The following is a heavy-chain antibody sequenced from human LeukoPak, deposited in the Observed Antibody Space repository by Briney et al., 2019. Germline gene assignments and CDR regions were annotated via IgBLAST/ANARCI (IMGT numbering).Heavy chain of an antibody. V-gene: IGHV4-61*01. CDR3: AREGVDTAMVEN. Sequence: SSETLSLTCTVSGGSVSSGSYYWSWIRQPPGKGLEWIGYIYYSGSTNYNPSLKSRVTISVDTSKNQFSLKLSSVTAADTAVYYCAREGVDTAMVENWGQGTLVTVSS. CDR1: GGSVSSGSYY. CDR2: IYYSGST. J-gene: IGHJ4*02. D-gene: IGHD5-18*01.